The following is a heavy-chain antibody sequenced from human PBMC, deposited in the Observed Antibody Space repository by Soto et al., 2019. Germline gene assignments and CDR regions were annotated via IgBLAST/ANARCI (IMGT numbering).Heavy chain of an antibody. V-gene: IGHV4-4*07. CDR2: IYSSGNT. Sequence: TSETLSLTCSVSGGTISGYYWTWIRQSAGKGLEWIGRIYSSGNTKYNPSLQSRVTMSLDTSNNQFSLRLTSVTAADTAVYYCARGQRFSDWFDPWGQGTLVTVSS. J-gene: IGHJ5*02. CDR1: GGTISGYY. D-gene: IGHD3-3*01. CDR3: ARGQRFSDWFDP.